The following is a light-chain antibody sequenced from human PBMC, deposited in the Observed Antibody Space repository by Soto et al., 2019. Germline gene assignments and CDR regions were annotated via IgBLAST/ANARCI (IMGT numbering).Light chain of an antibody. J-gene: IGLJ1*01. V-gene: IGLV2-14*01. CDR3: TSYTSSSTYV. CDR1: SSDVGYYNY. Sequence: QSALTQPASVSGSPGQSITISCTGTSSDVGYYNYVSWYQQHPGKAPKLMIYDVTYRPSGVSNRFSGSKSGNTASLTISGLQAEDEADYYCTSYTSSSTYVFGTGTKPTVL. CDR2: DVT.